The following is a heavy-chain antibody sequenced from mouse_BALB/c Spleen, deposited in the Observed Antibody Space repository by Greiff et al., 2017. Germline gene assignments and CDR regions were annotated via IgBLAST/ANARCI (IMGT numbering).Heavy chain of an antibody. D-gene: IGHD2-1*01. CDR2: IYPGDGDT. V-gene: IGHV1-87*01. CDR1: GYTFTSYW. CDR3: ARENYGNSHGMEY. Sequence: VQVVESGAELARPGASVKLSCKASGYTFTSYWMQWVKQRPGQGLEWIGAIYPGDGDTRYTQKFKGKATLTADKSSSTAYMQLSSLASEDSAVYYCARENYGNSHGMEYWGQGTSVTVSS. J-gene: IGHJ4*01.